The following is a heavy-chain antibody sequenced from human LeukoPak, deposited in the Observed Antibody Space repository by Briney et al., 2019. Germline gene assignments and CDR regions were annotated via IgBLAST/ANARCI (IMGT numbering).Heavy chain of an antibody. CDR1: GGTFSSYA. D-gene: IGHD3-22*01. V-gene: IGHV1-69*04. CDR2: IIPILGIA. CDR3: ARGAPWYYDSSGYFDY. J-gene: IGHJ4*02. Sequence: SVKVSCKASGGTFSSYAISWVRQAPGQGLEWMGRIIPILGIANYAQKFQGRVTITADKSTSTAYMELSRLRSDDTAVYYCARGAPWYYDSSGYFDYWGQGTLVTVSS.